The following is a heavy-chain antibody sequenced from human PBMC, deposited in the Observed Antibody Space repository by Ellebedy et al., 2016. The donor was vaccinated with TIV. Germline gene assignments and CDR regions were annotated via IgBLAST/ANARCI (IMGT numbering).Heavy chain of an antibody. J-gene: IGHJ6*02. CDR3: AREGVFYPAAISLDGRGYGMDV. D-gene: IGHD2-2*01. CDR1: GGSISSSSYY. CDR2: IYYSGST. Sequence: SETLSLXCTVSGGSISSSSYYWGWIRQPPGKGLEWIGSIYYSGSTYYNPSLKSRVTISVDTSKNQFSLKLSSVTAADTAVYYCAREGVFYPAAISLDGRGYGMDVWGQGTTVTVSS. V-gene: IGHV4-39*07.